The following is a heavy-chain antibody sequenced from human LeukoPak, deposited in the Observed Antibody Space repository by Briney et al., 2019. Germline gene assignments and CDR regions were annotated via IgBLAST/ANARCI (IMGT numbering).Heavy chain of an antibody. CDR1: GVCISSSGYY. Sequence: SETLSLTCTVSGVCISSSGYYWGWIRQPPGKGLEWIGSMFYSGSTYYNPSLKSRVTISVDTSKNQFSLKLSSVTAADTAVCYCARLPILDGDAWTVFDYWGQGTLVTVSS. CDR2: MFYSGST. CDR3: ARLPILDGDAWTVFDY. D-gene: IGHD4-17*01. V-gene: IGHV4-39*01. J-gene: IGHJ4*02.